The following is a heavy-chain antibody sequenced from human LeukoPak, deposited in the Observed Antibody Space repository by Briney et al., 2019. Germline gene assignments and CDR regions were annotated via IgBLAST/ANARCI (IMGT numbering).Heavy chain of an antibody. J-gene: IGHJ6*02. CDR3: AICGSSYYYYYGMDV. Sequence: SVTLSFTASVATCSSYAISWVRNAPGQGLEWMGRIIPILGIENYAQKYHGRVPITADKSTITAYMEQSSLRSEDTAVYYCAICGSSYYYYYGMDVWGQGTTVTVSS. CDR2: IIPILGIE. V-gene: IGHV1-69*04. D-gene: IGHD2-21*01. CDR1: VATCSSYA.